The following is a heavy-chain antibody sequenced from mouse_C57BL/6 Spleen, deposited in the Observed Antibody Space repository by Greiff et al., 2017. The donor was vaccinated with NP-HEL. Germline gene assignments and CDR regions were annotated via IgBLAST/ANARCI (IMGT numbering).Heavy chain of an antibody. D-gene: IGHD2-4*01. CDR3: TRRDDYDGDYFDY. Sequence: VQLQQSGAELVRPGASVTLSCKASGYTFTDYEMHWVKQTPVHGLEWIGAIDPETGGTAYNQKFKGKAILTADKSSSTAYMERRSLTSEDSSVYYSTRRDDYDGDYFDYWGQGTTLTVSS. CDR1: GYTFTDYE. J-gene: IGHJ2*01. V-gene: IGHV1-15*01. CDR2: IDPETGGT.